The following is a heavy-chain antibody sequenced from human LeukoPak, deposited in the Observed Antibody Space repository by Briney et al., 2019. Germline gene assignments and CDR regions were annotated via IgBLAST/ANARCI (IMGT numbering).Heavy chain of an antibody. J-gene: IGHJ3*02. CDR3: ARVRIRDGYNLFVGAFDI. V-gene: IGHV1-69*13. Sequence: ASVKVSCKASGGTFSNSVINWVRQAPGQGLEWMGGIISIFTTANYAQKFQGRATITADESTSTAYMELSSLRSDDTAVYYCARVRIRDGYNLFVGAFDIWGQGTMVTVSS. D-gene: IGHD5-24*01. CDR1: GGTFSNSV. CDR2: IISIFTTA.